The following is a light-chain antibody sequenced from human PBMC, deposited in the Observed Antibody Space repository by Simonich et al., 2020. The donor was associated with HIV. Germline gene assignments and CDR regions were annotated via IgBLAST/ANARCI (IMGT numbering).Light chain of an antibody. CDR3: QQRSNWPLT. J-gene: IGKJ4*01. Sequence: EVVLTQSPATLSLSPGERATLSCRASQSVSRYLAWYQQKPGQAPRLLIYDASNGATGIPARXXGSGSGTDFTXXISSLEPEDFAVYYCQQRSNWPLTFGGGTKVEIK. CDR2: DAS. V-gene: IGKV3-11*01. CDR1: QSVSRY.